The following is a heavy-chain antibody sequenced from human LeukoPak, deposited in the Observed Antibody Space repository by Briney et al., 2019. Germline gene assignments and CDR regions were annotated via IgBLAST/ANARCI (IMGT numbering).Heavy chain of an antibody. V-gene: IGHV3-21*01. CDR1: GFTFSTFN. CDR2: ISYRSTNM. D-gene: IGHD3-22*01. J-gene: IGHJ4*02. CDR3: VREGGYYSDNIRGSNFDS. Sequence: GGSLRLSCAASGFTFSTFNMNWVRQAPGKGLEWVSSISYRSTNMYYAESVKGRFTISRDNARNSVYLQMNSLRPEDTAVFYCVREGGYYSDNIRGSNFDSWGQGTLVTVSS.